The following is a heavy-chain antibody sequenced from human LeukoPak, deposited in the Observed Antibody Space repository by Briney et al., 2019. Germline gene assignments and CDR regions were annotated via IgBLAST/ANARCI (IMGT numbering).Heavy chain of an antibody. CDR1: GGTFSSYA. J-gene: IGHJ4*02. Sequence: SVKVSCKASGGTFSSYAISWVRQAPGQGLESMGGIIPIFGTANYAQKFQGRVTITADKSTSTAYMELSSLRSGDTAVYYCARSNAGYGDYYFNYWGQGTLVTVSS. V-gene: IGHV1-69*06. CDR2: IIPIFGTA. D-gene: IGHD4-17*01. CDR3: ARSNAGYGDYYFNY.